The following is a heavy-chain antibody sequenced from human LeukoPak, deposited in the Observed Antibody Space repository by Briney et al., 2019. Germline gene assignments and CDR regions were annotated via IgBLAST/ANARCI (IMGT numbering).Heavy chain of an antibody. CDR1: GFTVSSNY. J-gene: IGHJ5*02. CDR3: AREGYSYGSSYNA. Sequence: PGGSLRLSCAASGFTVSSNYMSWVRQAPGKGLEWVSVIYSGGSTYYADSVKGRFTISRDNSKNTLYLQMNSLRAEDTAVYYCAREGYSYGSSYNAWGQGTLVTVSS. D-gene: IGHD5-18*01. CDR2: IYSGGST. V-gene: IGHV3-66*01.